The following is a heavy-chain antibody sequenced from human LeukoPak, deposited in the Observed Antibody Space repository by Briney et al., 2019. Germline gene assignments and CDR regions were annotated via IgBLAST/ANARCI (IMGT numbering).Heavy chain of an antibody. V-gene: IGHV4-59*08. J-gene: IGHJ4*02. D-gene: IGHD2-15*01. Sequence: PGTLSLTCTVSGGSISSYYWSWIRQPPGKGLEWIGYIYYSGSTNYNPSLKSRVTISVDTSKNQFSLKLSSVTAADTAVYYCARYLGYCSGGSCYATPLFDYWGQGTLVTVSS. CDR3: ARYLGYCSGGSCYATPLFDY. CDR1: GGSISSYY. CDR2: IYYSGST.